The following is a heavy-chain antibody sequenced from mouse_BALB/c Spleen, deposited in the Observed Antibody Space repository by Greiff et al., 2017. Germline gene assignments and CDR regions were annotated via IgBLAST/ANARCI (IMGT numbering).Heavy chain of an antibody. Sequence: EVMLVESGGGLVQPGGSRKLSCAASGFTFSSFGMHWVRQAPEKGLEWVAYISSGSSTIYYADTVKGRFTISRDNPKNTLFLQMTSLRSEDTAMYYCARSPTGTGYAMDYWGQGTSVTVSS. CDR2: ISSGSSTI. D-gene: IGHD4-1*02. J-gene: IGHJ4*01. CDR1: GFTFSSFG. V-gene: IGHV5-17*02. CDR3: ARSPTGTGYAMDY.